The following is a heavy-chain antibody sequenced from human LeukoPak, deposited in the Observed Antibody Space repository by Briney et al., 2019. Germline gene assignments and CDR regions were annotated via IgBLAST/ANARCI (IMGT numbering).Heavy chain of an antibody. J-gene: IGHJ4*02. D-gene: IGHD3-9*01. CDR3: ARPPSDNLLTGSLYYFDN. V-gene: IGHV3-23*01. CDR1: VFTFSSYD. CDR2: ISGSGDTT. Sequence: GGSLRLSCAASVFTFSSYDMSWVRQAPGEGLEWVSGISGSGDTTDYADSVKGRFTISRDNSKNTLYLQINSLRAEDTAVYYCARPPSDNLLTGSLYYFDNWGQGTLVTVSS.